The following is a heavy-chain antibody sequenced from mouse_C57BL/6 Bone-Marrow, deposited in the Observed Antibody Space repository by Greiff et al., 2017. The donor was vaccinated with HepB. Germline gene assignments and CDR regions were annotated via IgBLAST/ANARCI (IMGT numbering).Heavy chain of an antibody. CDR2: ISYDGSN. V-gene: IGHV3-6*01. CDR3: ARAIYYDPLDY. Sequence: EVKLVESGPGLVKPSQSLSLTCSVTGYSITSGYYWNWIRQFPGNKLEWMGYISYDGSNNYNPSLKNRISITRDTSKNQFFLKLNSVTTEDTATYYCARAIYYDPLDYWGQGTTLTVSS. J-gene: IGHJ2*01. CDR1: GYSITSGYY. D-gene: IGHD2-4*01.